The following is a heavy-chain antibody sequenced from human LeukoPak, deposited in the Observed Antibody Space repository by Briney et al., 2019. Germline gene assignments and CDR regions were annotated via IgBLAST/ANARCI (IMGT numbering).Heavy chain of an antibody. V-gene: IGHV1-2*02. D-gene: IGHD3-3*01. CDR2: INPNSGGT. Sequence: ASVKVSCKASGYAFTGYYMHWVRQAPGQGLEWMGWINPNSGGTNYAQKFQGRVTMTRDTSISTAYMELSRLRSDDTAVYYCARDPYDFWSGYRYGPYYFDYWGQGTLVTVSS. J-gene: IGHJ4*02. CDR1: GYAFTGYY. CDR3: ARDPYDFWSGYRYGPYYFDY.